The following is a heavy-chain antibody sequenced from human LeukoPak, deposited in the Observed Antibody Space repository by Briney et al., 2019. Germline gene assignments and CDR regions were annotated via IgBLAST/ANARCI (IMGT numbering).Heavy chain of an antibody. CDR3: ARAGSTSRLDP. Sequence: SQTLSLTCTVSGGSISSYYWSWIRQPPGKGLEWIGYIYYSGSTNYNPSLKSRVTISVDTSRNQFSLKLSSVTAAVTAVYYCARAGSTSRLDPWGQGTLVTVSS. CDR2: IYYSGST. D-gene: IGHD2-2*01. J-gene: IGHJ5*02. V-gene: IGHV4-59*01. CDR1: GGSISSYY.